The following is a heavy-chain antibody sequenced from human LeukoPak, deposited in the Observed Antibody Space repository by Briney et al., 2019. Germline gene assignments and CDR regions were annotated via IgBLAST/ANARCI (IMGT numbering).Heavy chain of an antibody. CDR1: GFIFSSNA. J-gene: IGHJ4*02. CDR3: AKDGGSGSRAFDC. Sequence: GGSLRLSCAASGFIFSSNAMSWLRQAPGKGLEWVSAISGSGGSTYYADSVKGRFTISRDNSKNTLYLQVNSLRAEDTAVYYCAKDGGSGSRAFDCWGQGTLVTVSS. CDR2: ISGSGGST. D-gene: IGHD3-10*01. V-gene: IGHV3-23*01.